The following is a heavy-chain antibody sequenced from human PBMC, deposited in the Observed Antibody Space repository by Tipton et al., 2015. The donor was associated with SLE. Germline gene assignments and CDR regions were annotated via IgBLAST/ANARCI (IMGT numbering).Heavy chain of an antibody. CDR1: GGSITSYY. J-gene: IGHJ4*02. CDR3: ARGGVDTAMVDY. Sequence: PGLVKPSETLPLTCTVSGGSITSYYWSWIRQPPGKGLEWIGYIYYSGSTNYNPSLKSRVTISVDTSKNQFSLKLSSVTAADTAVYYCARGGVDTAMVDYWGQGTLVTVSS. CDR2: IYYSGST. D-gene: IGHD5-18*01. V-gene: IGHV4-59*08.